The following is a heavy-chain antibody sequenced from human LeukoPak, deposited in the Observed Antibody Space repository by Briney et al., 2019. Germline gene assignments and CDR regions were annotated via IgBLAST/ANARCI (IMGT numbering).Heavy chain of an antibody. D-gene: IGHD3-10*01. CDR2: FYYSGNT. V-gene: IGHV4-39*01. J-gene: IGHJ3*02. CDR3: ARLVGSWDAFDI. Sequence: SETLSLTCTVSGGSITSSSYYWGWIRQPPGKGLEWIGSFYYSGNTYYNPSLKSRVTISVDTSKNQFSLKLSSVTAADTAVYYCARLVGSWDAFDIWGQGTMVTVSS. CDR1: GGSITSSSYY.